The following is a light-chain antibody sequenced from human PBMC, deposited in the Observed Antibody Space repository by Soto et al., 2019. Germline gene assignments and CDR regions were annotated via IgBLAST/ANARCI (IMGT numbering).Light chain of an antibody. V-gene: IGLV3-21*02. Sequence: SYELTQPTSVSVAPGQTARITCGGNNIGSKSVHWYQQKPGQAPVLVVYDDSDRPSGITERFSGSNSGNTATLTISRVEAGDEADYYCQVWDSSSDHVVFGGGTKLTDL. CDR2: DDS. J-gene: IGLJ2*01. CDR3: QVWDSSSDHVV. CDR1: NIGSKS.